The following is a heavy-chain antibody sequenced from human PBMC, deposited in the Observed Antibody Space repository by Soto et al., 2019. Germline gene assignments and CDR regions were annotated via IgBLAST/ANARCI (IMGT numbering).Heavy chain of an antibody. V-gene: IGHV4-30-4*01. CDR2: IYYSGST. CDR1: GVSISSGDYY. D-gene: IGHD2-2*01. CDR3: ASSRDIVLVPAEQAHYYYYYGMDV. J-gene: IGHJ6*02. Sequence: PSETLSLTCTVSGVSISSGDYYWSWIRQTPGKGLEWIGYIYYSGSTYYNPSLKSRVTISVDTSKNQFSLKLSSVTAADTAVYYCASSRDIVLVPAEQAHYYYYYGMDVWGQGTTVTVSS.